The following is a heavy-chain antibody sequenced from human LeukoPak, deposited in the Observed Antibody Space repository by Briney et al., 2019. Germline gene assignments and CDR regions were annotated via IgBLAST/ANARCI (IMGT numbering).Heavy chain of an antibody. CDR3: ARDRRGSAAVFDS. V-gene: IGHV3-23*01. CDR2: ISPGGGNT. D-gene: IGHD6-13*01. J-gene: IGHJ4*02. CDR1: GFTFSDYG. Sequence: GGSLRLSCATSGFTFSDYGMSWVRQAPGKGLEWVSAISPGGGNTYYADSVKGRCTLSRDNSKNTLHLQMNSLRAEDTAVYFCARDRRGSAAVFDSWGQGTLVTVSS.